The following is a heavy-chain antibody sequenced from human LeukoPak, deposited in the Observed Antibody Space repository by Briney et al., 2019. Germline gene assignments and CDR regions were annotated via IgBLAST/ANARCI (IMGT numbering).Heavy chain of an antibody. CDR3: ASPADDYYGSATAFDY. J-gene: IGHJ4*02. D-gene: IGHD3-10*01. V-gene: IGHV1-18*01. CDR1: GYTFTSYG. CDR2: SSVYNGNT. Sequence: ASVKVSCKASGYTFTSYGISWVRQAPGQGLEWMGWSSVYNGNTNYAQKFQGRVTMTTDTSTSTAYMELRSLRSDDTAVYYCASPADDYYGSATAFDYWGQGTLVTVSS.